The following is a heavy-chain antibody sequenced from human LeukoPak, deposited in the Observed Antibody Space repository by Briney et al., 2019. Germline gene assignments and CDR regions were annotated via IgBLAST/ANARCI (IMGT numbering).Heavy chain of an antibody. V-gene: IGHV4-59*01. CDR1: DGSISSYY. D-gene: IGHD6-19*01. J-gene: IGHJ4*02. Sequence: SETLSLTCTVSDGSISSYYWSWIRQPPGKGLEWIGYIYYSGSTNYNPSLKSRVTISVDTSKNQFSLKLSSVTAADTAVYYCATSIAVGFDYWGQGTLVTVSS. CDR2: IYYSGST. CDR3: ATSIAVGFDY.